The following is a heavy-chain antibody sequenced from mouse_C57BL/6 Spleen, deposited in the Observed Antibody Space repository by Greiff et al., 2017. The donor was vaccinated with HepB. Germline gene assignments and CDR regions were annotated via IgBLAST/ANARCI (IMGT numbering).Heavy chain of an antibody. CDR3: ARAGGYAMDY. Sequence: QVQLQQSGAELVRPGTSVKVSCKASGYAFTNYLIEWVKQRPGQGLEWIGVINPGSGGTNYNEKFKGKATLTADKSSSTAYMQLRSLTSEDSAVYFCARAGGYAMDYWGQGTSVTVSS. CDR2: INPGSGGT. CDR1: GYAFTNYL. J-gene: IGHJ4*01. V-gene: IGHV1-54*01.